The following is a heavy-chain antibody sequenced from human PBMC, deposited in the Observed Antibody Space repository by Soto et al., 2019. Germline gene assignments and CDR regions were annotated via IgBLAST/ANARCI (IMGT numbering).Heavy chain of an antibody. D-gene: IGHD6-19*01. J-gene: IGHJ4*02. CDR3: ALTRRSSLLEVAGPGFEY. Sequence: GGSLRLSCATSGFNFGVFGIHWVRQAPGKGLEWLSVLSYEGSEEYYADSVRGRFTISRDNSKSTLFLQMDSLRVEDTGVYYCALTRRSSLLEVAGPGFEYWGQGTLVTVSS. CDR1: GFNFGVFG. CDR2: LSYEGSEE. V-gene: IGHV3-30*03.